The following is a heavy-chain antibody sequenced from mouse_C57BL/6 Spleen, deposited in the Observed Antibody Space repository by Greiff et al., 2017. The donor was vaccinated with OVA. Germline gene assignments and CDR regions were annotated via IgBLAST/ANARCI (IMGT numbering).Heavy chain of an antibody. CDR3: ARRGGNYAMDY. V-gene: IGHV1-52*01. Sequence: QVQLQQPGAELVRPGSSVKLSCKASGYTFTSYWMHWVKQRPIQGLEWIGNIDPSDSETHYNQKFKDKATLTVDKSSSTAYMQLSSLTSEDSAVDYCARRGGNYAMDYWGQGTSGTVSS. CDR1: GYTFTSYW. CDR2: IDPSDSET. J-gene: IGHJ4*01.